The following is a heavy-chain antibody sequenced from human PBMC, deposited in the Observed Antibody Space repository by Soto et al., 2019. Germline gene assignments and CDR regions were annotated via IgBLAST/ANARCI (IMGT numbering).Heavy chain of an antibody. CDR1: GGSFSGYS. D-gene: IGHD3-3*01. V-gene: IGHV4-34*01. Sequence: QVQLQQWGAGALKPSETLSLTCAVNGGSFSGYSWTWLRHPPGKGLEWIGEISHSDSSDYNPALKSRVTMSVDTSKNQFSLRLSSVTAADTAVYYCARARFDSWSHIYYGLDVWGQGTTVTVSS. CDR3: ARARFDSWSHIYYGLDV. J-gene: IGHJ6*02. CDR2: ISHSDSS.